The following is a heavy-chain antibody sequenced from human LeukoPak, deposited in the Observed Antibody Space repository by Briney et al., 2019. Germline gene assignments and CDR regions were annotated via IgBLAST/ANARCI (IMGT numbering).Heavy chain of an antibody. J-gene: IGHJ2*01. D-gene: IGHD5-24*01. Sequence: GGSLRLSCAASGFNFSSYWMNWVRQAPGKGLEWVANIKQDGSEKNYVDFVKGRFTISRDNAKNSLDLQMNSLRAEDTAVYYCARARGDGYQWYFDLWGRGTLVTVSS. CDR2: IKQDGSEK. V-gene: IGHV3-7*01. CDR1: GFNFSSYW. CDR3: ARARGDGYQWYFDL.